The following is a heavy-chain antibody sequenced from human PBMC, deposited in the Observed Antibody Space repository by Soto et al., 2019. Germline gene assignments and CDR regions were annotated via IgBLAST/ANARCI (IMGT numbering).Heavy chain of an antibody. CDR2: INAGNGNT. Sequence: GASVKVSCKASGYTFTSYAMHWVRQAPGQRLEWMGWINAGNGNTKYSQKFQGRVTITRDTSASTAYMELSSLRSEDTAVYYCARVPSRGRMDTIFGVVIGGGMDGWGQGTTVTVSS. CDR1: GYTFTSYA. CDR3: ARVPSRGRMDTIFGVVIGGGMDG. J-gene: IGHJ6*02. D-gene: IGHD3-3*01. V-gene: IGHV1-3*01.